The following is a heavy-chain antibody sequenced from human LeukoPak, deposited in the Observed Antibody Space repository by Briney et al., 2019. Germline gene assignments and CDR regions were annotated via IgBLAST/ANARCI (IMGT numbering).Heavy chain of an antibody. CDR2: INHSGST. V-gene: IGHV4-34*01. Sequence: PSETLSLTCAVYGGSFSGYYWSWIRQPPGKGLEWMGEINHSGSTNYNPSLKSRVTISVDTSKNQFSLKLSSVTAADTAVYYCARVLHDSSGYYFDYWGQGTLVTVSS. J-gene: IGHJ4*02. D-gene: IGHD3-22*01. CDR3: ARVLHDSSGYYFDY. CDR1: GGSFSGYY.